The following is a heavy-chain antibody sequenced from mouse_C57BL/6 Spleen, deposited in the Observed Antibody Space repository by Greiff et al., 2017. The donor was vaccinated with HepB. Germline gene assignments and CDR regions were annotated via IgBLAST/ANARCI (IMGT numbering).Heavy chain of an antibody. J-gene: IGHJ1*03. D-gene: IGHD1-1*01. CDR1: GFTFSSYG. V-gene: IGHV5-6*01. CDR2: ISSGGSYT. CDR3: ASVYGSSYWYFDV. Sequence: EVHLVESGGDLVKPGGSLKLSCAASGFTFSSYGMSWVRQTPDKRLEWVATISSGGSYTYYPDSVKGRFTISRDNAKNTLYLQMSSLKSEDTAMYYCASVYGSSYWYFDVWGTGTTVTVSS.